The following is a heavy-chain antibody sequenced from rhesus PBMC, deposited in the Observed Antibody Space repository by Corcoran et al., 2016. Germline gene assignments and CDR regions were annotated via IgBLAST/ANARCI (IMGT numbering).Heavy chain of an antibody. Sequence: QVQLQESGPGVVKPSETLSLTCAVSGGSISGCYDWSWIRQPPGKGLEWIGYINGSSGSTNYNPSLKNRGTISKDASKNEFSLKLSSVTAADTAVYYCSRDQSGTLEVDGYYFDYWGQGVLVTVSS. V-gene: IGHV4-76*01. CDR1: GGSISGCYD. CDR2: INGSSGST. CDR3: SRDQSGTLEVDGYYFDY. J-gene: IGHJ4*01. D-gene: IGHD1-38*01.